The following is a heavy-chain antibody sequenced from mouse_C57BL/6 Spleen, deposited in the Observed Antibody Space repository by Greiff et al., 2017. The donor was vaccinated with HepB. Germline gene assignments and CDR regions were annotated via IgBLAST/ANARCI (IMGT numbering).Heavy chain of an antibody. D-gene: IGHD2-1*01. J-gene: IGHJ1*03. V-gene: IGHV5-17*01. CDR2: ISSGSSTI. CDR1: GFTFSDYG. CDR3: ARNGNYGYFDV. Sequence: EVKLMESGGGLVKPGGSLKLSCAASGFTFSDYGMHWVRQAPEKGLEWVAYISSGSSTIYYADTVKGRFTIPRDHAKNTLFLQKTSLRSEDTAMYYCARNGNYGYFDVWGTGTTVTVSS.